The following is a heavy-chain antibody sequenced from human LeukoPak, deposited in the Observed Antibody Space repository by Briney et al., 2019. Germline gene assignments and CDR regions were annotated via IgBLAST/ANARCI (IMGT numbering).Heavy chain of an antibody. J-gene: IGHJ4*02. V-gene: IGHV1-2*02. CDR1: AYTFTGYY. Sequence: ASVEVSCKASAYTFTGYYMHWVRQAPGQGLEWMGWINPNSGGTNYAQKFQGRVTMTRDTSISTAYMELSRLRSDDTAVYYCARVEVVATIPFDYWGQGTLVTVSS. CDR2: INPNSGGT. CDR3: ARVEVVATIPFDY. D-gene: IGHD5-12*01.